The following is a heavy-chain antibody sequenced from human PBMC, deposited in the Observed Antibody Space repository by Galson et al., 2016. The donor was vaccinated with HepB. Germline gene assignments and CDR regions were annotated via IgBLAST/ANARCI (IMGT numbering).Heavy chain of an antibody. Sequence: SLRLSCAASGFIFSSYGMHWVRQAPGKGLEWVAVISYDGSNKYYADSVKGRFTISRDNSKNTLYLQMNSLRAEDTAVYYCARTYGSGSYRRDAFDIWGQGTMVTVSS. CDR3: ARTYGSGSYRRDAFDI. CDR2: ISYDGSNK. J-gene: IGHJ3*02. D-gene: IGHD3-10*01. CDR1: GFIFSSYG. V-gene: IGHV3-30*19.